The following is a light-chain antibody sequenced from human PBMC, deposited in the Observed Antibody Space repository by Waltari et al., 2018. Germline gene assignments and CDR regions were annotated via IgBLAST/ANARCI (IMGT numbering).Light chain of an antibody. CDR3: TSYASSNSVV. CDR2: EVS. Sequence: QSALTQPPSASGSPGQSVTISCTGTSSDVGGYNYVSWYQQHPGKAPKLMIYEVSKRPSGAPDRFSGSKSGNTASLTVSGLQAEDEADYYCTSYASSNSVVFGGGTKLTVL. CDR1: SSDVGGYNY. V-gene: IGLV2-8*01. J-gene: IGLJ2*01.